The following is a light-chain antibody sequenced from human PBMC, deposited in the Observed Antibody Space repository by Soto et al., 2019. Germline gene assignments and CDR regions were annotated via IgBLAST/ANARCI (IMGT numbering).Light chain of an antibody. J-gene: IGKJ1*01. V-gene: IGKV3-20*01. Sequence: EIVLTQSPGTLSLSPGEGATLSCRASQSVSSNHLAWYQQKPGQAPRLLIFGASSRASDIPDRFSGSGSGTDFTLTISRLEPEDFATYYCQQSYSSPPTFGQGTKVEIK. CDR3: QQSYSSPPT. CDR1: QSVSSNH. CDR2: GAS.